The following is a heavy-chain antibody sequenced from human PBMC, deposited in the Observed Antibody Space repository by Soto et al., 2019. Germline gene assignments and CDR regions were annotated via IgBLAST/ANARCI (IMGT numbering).Heavy chain of an antibody. J-gene: IGHJ4*02. V-gene: IGHV3-11*05. CDR1: GFTVSDYY. CDR3: ARDYYDSSGYYYPFDY. D-gene: IGHD3-22*01. Sequence: PGGSLRLSCAASGFTVSDYYMSWIRQAPGKGLEWVSSIRSSSSYTNYADSVKDQLTISRDNAKNSLYLQMNSLRAEDTAVYYCARDYYDSSGYYYPFDYWGQGT. CDR2: IRSSSSYT.